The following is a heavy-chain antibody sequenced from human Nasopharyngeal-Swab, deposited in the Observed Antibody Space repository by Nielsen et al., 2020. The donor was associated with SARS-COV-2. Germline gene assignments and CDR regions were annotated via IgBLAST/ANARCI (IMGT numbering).Heavy chain of an antibody. CDR2: IRSKDYGGTA. CDR3: ARDVTPRIYDYHASDV. Sequence: GGSLRLSCTVSGFNFRDYGMSWVRQAPGKGLEWVGFIRSKDYGGTAEYAASVKGRFTISRDDSKRVAYLQMDSLKTEDTAMYYCARDVTPRIYDYHASDVWGQGTMVTVSA. D-gene: IGHD3-16*01. CDR1: GFNFRDYG. V-gene: IGHV3-49*04. J-gene: IGHJ3*01.